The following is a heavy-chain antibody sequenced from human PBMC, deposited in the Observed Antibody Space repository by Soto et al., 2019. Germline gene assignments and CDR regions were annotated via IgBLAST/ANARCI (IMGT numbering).Heavy chain of an antibody. D-gene: IGHD3-10*01. J-gene: IGHJ4*02. CDR3: ATGRGGSGSLTPRVDF. Sequence: EVQLLESGGGLVQPGGSLRLSCAASGFTFNNYAMNWVRQAPGKGLEWVSAISGGGGTTSYADSVKGRFTVSRDGSKNTMYLQMSSLRAEDTALYYCATGRGGSGSLTPRVDFWGQGTLVTVSS. V-gene: IGHV3-23*01. CDR1: GFTFNNYA. CDR2: ISGGGGTT.